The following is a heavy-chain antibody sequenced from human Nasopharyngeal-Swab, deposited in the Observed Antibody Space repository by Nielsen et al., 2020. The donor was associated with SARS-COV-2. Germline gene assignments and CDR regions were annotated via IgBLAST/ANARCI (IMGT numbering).Heavy chain of an antibody. J-gene: IGHJ3*02. CDR3: ARGKAFDI. CDR1: GFTLSRFW. Sequence: GGSLRLSCATSGFTLSRFWMTWVRQAPGKGLEWVANIKEDGSEKHYVDSVKGRFTISRDNAMNSVSLQMNSLRAEDTAIYHCARGKAFDIWGQGTMVTVSS. CDR2: IKEDGSEK. V-gene: IGHV3-7*01.